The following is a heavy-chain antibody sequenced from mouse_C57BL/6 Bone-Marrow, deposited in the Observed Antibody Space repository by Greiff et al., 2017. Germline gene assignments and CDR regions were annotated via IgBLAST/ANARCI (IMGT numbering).Heavy chain of an antibody. CDR1: GYTFTDYY. CDR3: AREEAQATAWFAY. J-gene: IGHJ3*01. CDR2: IYPGSGNT. D-gene: IGHD3-2*02. V-gene: IGHV1-76*01. Sequence: LVESGAELVRPGASVKLSCKASGYTFTDYYINWVKQRPGQGLEWIARIYPGSGNTYYNEKFKGKATLTAEKSSSTAYMQLSSLTSEDSAVYFCAREEAQATAWFAYWGQGTLVTVSA.